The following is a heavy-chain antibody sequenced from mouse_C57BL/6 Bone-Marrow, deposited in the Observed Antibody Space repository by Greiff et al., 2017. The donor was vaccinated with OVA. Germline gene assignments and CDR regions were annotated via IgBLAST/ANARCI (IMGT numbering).Heavy chain of an antibody. Sequence: VQLQESGPELVKPGASVKISCKASGYAFSSSWMNWVKQRPGKGLEWIGRIYPGDGDTNYNGKFKGKATLTADKSSSTAYMQLSSLTSEDSAVYFCARLVTTVVAPHYYAMDDWGQGTSVTVSS. J-gene: IGHJ4*01. CDR2: IYPGDGDT. CDR1: GYAFSSSW. D-gene: IGHD1-1*01. CDR3: ARLVTTVVAPHYYAMDD. V-gene: IGHV1-82*01.